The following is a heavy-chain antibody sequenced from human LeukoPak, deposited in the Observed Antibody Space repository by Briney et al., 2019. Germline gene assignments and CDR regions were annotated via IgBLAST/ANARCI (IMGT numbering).Heavy chain of an antibody. Sequence: ASVKVSCKVSGYTLTELSMHWVRQAPGKGLEWMGGFDPEDGETIYAQKLQGRVTMTTDTSTSTAYMELRSLRSDDTAVYYCARIHPRDPFDYWGQGTLVTVSS. CDR3: ARIHPRDPFDY. J-gene: IGHJ4*02. V-gene: IGHV1-24*01. CDR2: FDPEDGET. CDR1: GYTLTELS. D-gene: IGHD5-24*01.